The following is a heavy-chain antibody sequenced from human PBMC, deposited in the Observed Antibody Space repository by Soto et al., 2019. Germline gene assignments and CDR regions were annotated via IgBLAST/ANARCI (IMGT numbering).Heavy chain of an antibody. Sequence: ASVKVSCKASGGTFSSYAISWVRQAPGQGLEWMGGIIPIFGTANYAQKFQGRVTITADKSTSTAYMELSSLRSEDTAVYYCARWDRSFDYDILTGYYGRYGMDVWGQGTTVTVSS. CDR3: ARWDRSFDYDILTGYYGRYGMDV. V-gene: IGHV1-69*06. CDR2: IIPIFGTA. D-gene: IGHD3-9*01. CDR1: GGTFSSYA. J-gene: IGHJ6*02.